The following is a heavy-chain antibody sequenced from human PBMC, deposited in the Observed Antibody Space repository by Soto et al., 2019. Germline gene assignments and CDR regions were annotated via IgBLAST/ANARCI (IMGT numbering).Heavy chain of an antibody. CDR2: IYHTGST. CDR1: GTSISSAAYS. Sequence: LSLTCAVSGTSISSAAYSWGWIRQPPGKGLEWIGFIYHTGSTYYSPSLKNRVAISVVRSKNQFSLKLSSMTAADTAVYYCARTGHLFDYWGLGISVTVS. CDR3: ARTGHLFDY. J-gene: IGHJ4*02. V-gene: IGHV4-30-2*01.